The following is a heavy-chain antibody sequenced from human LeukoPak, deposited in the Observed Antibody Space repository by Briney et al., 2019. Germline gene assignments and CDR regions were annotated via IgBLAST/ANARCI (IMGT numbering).Heavy chain of an antibody. D-gene: IGHD3-22*01. Sequence: SETLSLTCTVSGGSISSYYWSWIRQAPGKGLEWIGNIYYSGGTNYSPSLRSRVAISIDTSKNQFSLNLSSVTAADTAVYYCARVSDTSGYFYHLDYWGQGTLVTVSS. CDR3: ARVSDTSGYFYHLDY. CDR1: GGSISSYY. J-gene: IGHJ4*02. CDR2: IYYSGGT. V-gene: IGHV4-59*01.